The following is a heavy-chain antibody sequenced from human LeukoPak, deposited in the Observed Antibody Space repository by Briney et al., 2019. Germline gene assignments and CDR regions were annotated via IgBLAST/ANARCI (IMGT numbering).Heavy chain of an antibody. J-gene: IGHJ4*02. CDR1: GFTFGNHW. Sequence: GGSLRLSCAASGFTFGNHWMTWVRQAPGKGLEWVANINQGGSEKHYVDSLKGRFTISRDNARNSLYLPMNSLRTEDTALYYCVRGFSAGYWGQGTLVTVPS. CDR3: VRGFSAGY. D-gene: IGHD4/OR15-4a*01. CDR2: INQGGSEK. V-gene: IGHV3-7*04.